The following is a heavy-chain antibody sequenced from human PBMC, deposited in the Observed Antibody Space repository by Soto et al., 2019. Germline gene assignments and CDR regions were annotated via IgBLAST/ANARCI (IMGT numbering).Heavy chain of an antibody. CDR1: GFTFSSYG. D-gene: IGHD3-16*01. Sequence: GGSLRLSCAASGFTFSSYGMHWVRQAPGKGLEWVAVIWYDGSNKYYADSVKGRFTISRDNSKNTLYLQMNSLRVEDTAVYYCARDSGGIWGENRYYYYYYGMDVWGQGTTVTVSS. CDR2: IWYDGSNK. V-gene: IGHV3-33*01. J-gene: IGHJ6*02. CDR3: ARDSGGIWGENRYYYYYYGMDV.